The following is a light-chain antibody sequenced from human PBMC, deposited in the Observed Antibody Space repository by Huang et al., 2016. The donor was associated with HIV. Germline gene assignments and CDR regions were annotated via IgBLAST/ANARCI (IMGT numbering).Light chain of an antibody. CDR2: SAS. J-gene: IGKJ5*01. Sequence: DILLTQSPSFLSASVGDRVTITCRASQNINTYLNWYQQKPGNAPNLLIHSASTLQTGVPSRFSGSGSGTDFTLTVNSLQPEDSATYYCQQGYSALITFGQGTRL. CDR1: QNINTY. V-gene: IGKV1-39*01. CDR3: QQGYSALIT.